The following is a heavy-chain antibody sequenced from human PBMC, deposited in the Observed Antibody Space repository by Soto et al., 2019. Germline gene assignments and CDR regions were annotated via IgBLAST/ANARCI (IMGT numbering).Heavy chain of an antibody. V-gene: IGHV1-69*10. CDR1: GYTFTNYD. D-gene: IGHD3-10*01. Sequence: SVKVSCEASGYTFTNYDVTWVRQAPGQGLEWMGGIVPNVGKVNYAKKFRGKVTITADKSTGTAYMELSSLRSEDTALYYCARRDTSGFLRYFDNWGQGTQVTV. CDR2: IVPNVGKV. CDR3: ARRDTSGFLRYFDN. J-gene: IGHJ4*02.